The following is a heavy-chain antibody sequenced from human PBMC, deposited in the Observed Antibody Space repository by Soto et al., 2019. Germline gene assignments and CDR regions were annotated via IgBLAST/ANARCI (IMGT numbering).Heavy chain of an antibody. CDR2: IYPGDSDT. CDR1: GYSFTSYW. D-gene: IGHD2-15*01. Sequence: PGESLKLSCKGSGYSFTSYWIGWVRQMPGKGLEWMGIIYPGDSDTRYSPSFQGQVTISADKSISTAYLQWSSLKASDTAMYYCARPNYCSGGSCYPDDAFDIWGQGTMVTVSS. CDR3: ARPNYCSGGSCYPDDAFDI. V-gene: IGHV5-51*01. J-gene: IGHJ3*02.